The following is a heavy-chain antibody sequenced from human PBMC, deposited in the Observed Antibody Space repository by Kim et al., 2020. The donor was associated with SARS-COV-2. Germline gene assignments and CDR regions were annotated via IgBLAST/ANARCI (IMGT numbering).Heavy chain of an antibody. CDR2: ISGSGGDT. CDR1: GFTFSGYA. J-gene: IGHJ4*02. CDR3: SKTFSAWSFDY. V-gene: IGHV3-23*01. Sequence: GGSLRLSCAASGFTFSGYAMSWVRQAPGKGLEWVSFISGSGGDTNYADSVKGRFTISRDNSKNTLYLHMISLRAEDTAVYYCSKTFSAWSFDYWGRGARVTVSS. D-gene: IGHD6-19*01.